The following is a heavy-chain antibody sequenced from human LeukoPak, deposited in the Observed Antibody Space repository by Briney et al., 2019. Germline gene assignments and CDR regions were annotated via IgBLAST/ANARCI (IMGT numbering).Heavy chain of an antibody. Sequence: SVKVSCKASGGTFSSYAISWVRQAPGQGLEWMGRIIPILGIANYAQKFQGRVTITADKSTSTAYMELSSLRSEDTAVYYCARGTRIAVAGTPFDYWGQGTLVTVSS. CDR3: ARGTRIAVAGTPFDY. CDR2: IIPILGIA. V-gene: IGHV1-69*04. CDR1: GGTFSSYA. D-gene: IGHD6-19*01. J-gene: IGHJ4*02.